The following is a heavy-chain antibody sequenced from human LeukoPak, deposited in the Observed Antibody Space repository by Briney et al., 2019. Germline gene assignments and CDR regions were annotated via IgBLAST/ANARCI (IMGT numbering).Heavy chain of an antibody. V-gene: IGHV5-10-1*01. CDR2: IDRSDSYT. J-gene: IGHJ4*02. CDR1: GYSFTRYW. CDR3: ATTYSSGWAFFDY. D-gene: IGHD6-19*01. Sequence: GESLKISCKASGYSFTRYWISWVRQLPGKGLEWMGRIDRSDSYTNYSPSFQGHVTISADKSISTAYLQWRSLKASNTAIYYCATTYSSGWAFFDYWGQGNMVTVSS.